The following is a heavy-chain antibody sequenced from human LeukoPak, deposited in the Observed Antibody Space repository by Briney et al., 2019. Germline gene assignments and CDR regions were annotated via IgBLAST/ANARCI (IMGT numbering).Heavy chain of an antibody. Sequence: PGGSLRLSCAASGFTFSSYGMHWVRQAPGKGLEWVAVISYDGSNKYYADSVKGRFTISRDNSKNTLYLQMNSLRAEDTAVYYCAKVGDGAGGSCYGSCVYYCYGMDVWGQGTTVTVSS. CDR3: AKVGDGAGGSCYGSCVYYCYGMDV. CDR1: GFTFSSYG. V-gene: IGHV3-30*18. J-gene: IGHJ6*02. CDR2: ISYDGSNK. D-gene: IGHD2-15*01.